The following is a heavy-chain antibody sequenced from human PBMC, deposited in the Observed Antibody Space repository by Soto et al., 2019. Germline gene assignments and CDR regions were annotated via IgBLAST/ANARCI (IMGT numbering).Heavy chain of an antibody. J-gene: IGHJ6*02. Sequence: GGSLRLSCAASGFTFSNAWMNWVRQAPGKGLEWVGRIKSKTDGGTTDYAAPVKGRFTISRDDSKNTLYLQMNSLKTEDTAVYYCTTGWNYLYYYYYGMDVWGQGTTVTVSS. CDR1: GFTFSNAW. D-gene: IGHD1-7*01. CDR3: TTGWNYLYYYYYGMDV. CDR2: IKSKTDGGTT. V-gene: IGHV3-15*07.